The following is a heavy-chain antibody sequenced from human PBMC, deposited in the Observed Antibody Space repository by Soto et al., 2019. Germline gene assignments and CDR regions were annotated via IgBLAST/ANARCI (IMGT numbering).Heavy chain of an antibody. V-gene: IGHV5-51*01. CDR2: VYPGDSDT. J-gene: IGHJ4*02. Sequence: GAPRQTSSKGAGSSFPTYGIGGVRQLPGKGLEWMGIVYPGDSDTTYSPSFEGQVTISADKSISTAYLQWSSLKASDTAMYYCARLEYSTSSFDYWGQGTLVTVSS. CDR1: GSSFPTYG. D-gene: IGHD6-6*01. CDR3: ARLEYSTSSFDY.